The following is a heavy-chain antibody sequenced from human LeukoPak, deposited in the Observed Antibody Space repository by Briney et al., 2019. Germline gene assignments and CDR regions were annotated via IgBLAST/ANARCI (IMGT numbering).Heavy chain of an antibody. CDR3: VRDLGHSRHYFEY. V-gene: IGHV3-7*01. CDR1: GFTFNSFF. Sequence: GGSLRLSCAASGFTFNSFFLNWVRLTPGRELEWVACISQDGSEAFYMDSVRGRFTISRDNTKNSLYLQMNSLRAEDTAVYFCVRDLGHSRHYFEYWGQGALVTVSS. J-gene: IGHJ4*02. CDR2: ISQDGSEA. D-gene: IGHD7-27*01.